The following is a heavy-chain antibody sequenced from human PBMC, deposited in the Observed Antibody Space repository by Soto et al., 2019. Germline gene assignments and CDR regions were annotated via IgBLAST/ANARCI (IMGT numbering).Heavy chain of an antibody. V-gene: IGHV3-23*01. CDR1: GFNFDSHT. J-gene: IGHJ6*02. CDR3: AKDDVGSGSARYYGVDV. D-gene: IGHD3-10*01. Sequence: EVQLLESGGGLVQPGGSLRLSCAASGFNFDSHTMNWVRQAPGKGLEWVSAISSRGGTTYYVDSVEGRFTISRDNSKNTLYLQMNSLRVEDTAVYYCAKDDVGSGSARYYGVDVWGQGTTVTVS. CDR2: ISSRGGTT.